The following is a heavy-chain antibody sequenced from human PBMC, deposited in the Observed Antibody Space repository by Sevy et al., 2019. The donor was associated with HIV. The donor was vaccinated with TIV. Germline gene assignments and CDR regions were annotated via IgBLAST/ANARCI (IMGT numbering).Heavy chain of an antibody. CDR3: AAWSISLDS. V-gene: IGHV1-69*10. CDR1: GGTFNSYI. D-gene: IGHD3-3*01. Sequence: ASVKVSCKASGGTFNSYIFTWVRQAPGQGLEWMVAITPILGRVNYSQKFQGRVTITADESTTTVYMDLSSLRSEDTAVYYCAAWSISLDSWGQGTLVTVSS. J-gene: IGHJ4*02. CDR2: ITPILGRV.